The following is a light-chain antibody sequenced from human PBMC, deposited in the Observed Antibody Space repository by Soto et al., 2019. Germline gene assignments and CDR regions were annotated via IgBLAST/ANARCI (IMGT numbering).Light chain of an antibody. CDR2: DAS. V-gene: IGKV1-5*01. J-gene: IGKJ2*01. CDR3: QQYYTLYT. CDR1: QNMSNW. Sequence: DIQMTQSPSTLSASVGDRVTITCRASQNMSNWLAWYQQRPGRAPNLLIHDASTLESGVPSRFSGSGSVTEFTLTISSLQPDDFATYYCQQYYTLYTFGQGTKLEIK.